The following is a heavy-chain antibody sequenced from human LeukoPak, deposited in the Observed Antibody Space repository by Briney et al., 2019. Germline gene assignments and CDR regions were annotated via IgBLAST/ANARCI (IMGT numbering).Heavy chain of an antibody. Sequence: PSETLSLTCAVYGGSFSGYYWSWIRQPPGKGLEWIGEINHSGSTNYNPSLKSRVTISVDTSKNQFSLKLSSVTAADTAVYYCARRCPRRFVTSDSIVGATTGVRWFDPWGQGTLVTVSS. V-gene: IGHV4-34*01. CDR2: INHSGST. D-gene: IGHD1-26*01. CDR1: GGSFSGYY. J-gene: IGHJ5*02. CDR3: ARRCPRRFVTSDSIVGATTGVRWFDP.